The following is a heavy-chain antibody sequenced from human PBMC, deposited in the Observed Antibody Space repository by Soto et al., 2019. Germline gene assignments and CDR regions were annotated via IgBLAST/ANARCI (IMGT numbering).Heavy chain of an antibody. V-gene: IGHV4-59*05. J-gene: IGHJ4*02. CDR3: ARHTPAISISDH. CDR2: IYHSGST. D-gene: IGHD2-15*01. CDR1: GGSISSYC. Sequence: PSETLPLTCTVSGGSISSYCCSWIRQPPGKGLEWIGSIYHSGSTYYNPSLKSRVTISVDTSKNQFSLKLSSVTAADTAVYYCARHTPAISISDHWGQRTLVTVSS.